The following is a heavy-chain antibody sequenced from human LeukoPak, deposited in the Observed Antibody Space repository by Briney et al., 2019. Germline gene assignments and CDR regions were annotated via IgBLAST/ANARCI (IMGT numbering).Heavy chain of an antibody. Sequence: PGGSLRLSCAASGFTFSSYSMNWIRQAPGKGLEWVSYISSSSSTIYYADSVKGRFTISRDNAKNSLYLQMNGLRAEDTAVYYCARDATIFGVVITDYWGQGTLVTVSS. CDR3: ARDATIFGVVITDY. V-gene: IGHV3-48*01. D-gene: IGHD3-3*01. J-gene: IGHJ4*02. CDR2: ISSSSSTI. CDR1: GFTFSSYS.